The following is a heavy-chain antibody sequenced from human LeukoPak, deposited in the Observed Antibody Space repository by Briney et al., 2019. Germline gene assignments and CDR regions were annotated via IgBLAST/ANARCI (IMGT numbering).Heavy chain of an antibody. V-gene: IGHV4-39*01. D-gene: IGHD2-15*01. CDR3: ARQGGKGGSDY. Sequence: SETLSLTCTVSGGSNSSSSYYWGWIRQPPGKGLEWIGSIYYSGSTYYNPSLKSRVTISVDTSKNQFSLKLSSVTAADTAVYYCARQGGKGGSDYWGQGTLVTVSS. CDR1: GGSNSSSSYY. J-gene: IGHJ4*02. CDR2: IYYSGST.